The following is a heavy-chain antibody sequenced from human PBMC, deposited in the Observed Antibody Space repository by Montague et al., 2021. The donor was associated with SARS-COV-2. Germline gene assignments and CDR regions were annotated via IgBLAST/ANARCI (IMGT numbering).Heavy chain of an antibody. J-gene: IGHJ6*02. D-gene: IGHD3-10*01. CDR3: ARDLTYGSGRSYYYCGMDV. V-gene: IGHV3-53*04. Sequence: SLRLSCAASGFTVSSNYMSWVRQAPGKGLEWVSVIYSGGSTYYADSVKGRFTISRHNSKNTLYLQVNSLRAEDTAVYYCARDLTYGSGRSYYYCGMDVWGQGTTVTVSS. CDR1: GFTVSSNY. CDR2: IYSGGST.